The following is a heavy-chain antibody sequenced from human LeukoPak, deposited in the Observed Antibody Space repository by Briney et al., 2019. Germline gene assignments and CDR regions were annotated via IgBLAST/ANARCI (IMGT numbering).Heavy chain of an antibody. D-gene: IGHD2-2*01. CDR3: ARRYCSSFACFSPLDY. Sequence: GESLKIPCKGSGYTYTNYWIGWVRQMPGKGLEWMGTIYPSDSTTRYSPSFQGQVTISADKSFSTAYLQWSSLKASDTGMYYCARRYCSSFACFSPLDYWGQGTLVTVSS. CDR2: IYPSDSTT. V-gene: IGHV5-51*01. CDR1: GYTYTNYW. J-gene: IGHJ4*02.